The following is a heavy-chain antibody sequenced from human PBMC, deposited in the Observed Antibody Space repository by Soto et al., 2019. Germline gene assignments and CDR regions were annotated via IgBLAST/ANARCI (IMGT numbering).Heavy chain of an antibody. J-gene: IGHJ2*01. CDR2: PSASGRT. V-gene: IGHV4-4*07. CDR1: CDSIGNFY. D-gene: IGHD2-8*01. CDR3: ARGMGRYFDI. Sequence: LSLTCAISCDSIGNFYWIWIRQPAVKGLESLGRPSASGRTNYSPSLQSRVTMSLDRSKNRFSLRLTSVSAADTAVYFCARGMGRYFDIWGRGTLVTVSS.